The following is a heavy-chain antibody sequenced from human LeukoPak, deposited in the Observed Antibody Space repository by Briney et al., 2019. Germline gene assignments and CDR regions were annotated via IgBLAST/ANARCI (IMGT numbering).Heavy chain of an antibody. CDR1: GFTFSSYA. CDR3: AKGGDFRFYFCPSY. Sequence: GGSLRLSCAASGFTFSSYAMSWVRQAPGKGLEWVSAISGSGGSTYYADSVKGRFTISRDNSKNTLYLQMNSLRAEDTAVYYCAKGGDFRFYFCPSYWGQGTLVTVSS. CDR2: ISGSGGST. D-gene: IGHD2/OR15-2a*01. V-gene: IGHV3-23*01. J-gene: IGHJ4*02.